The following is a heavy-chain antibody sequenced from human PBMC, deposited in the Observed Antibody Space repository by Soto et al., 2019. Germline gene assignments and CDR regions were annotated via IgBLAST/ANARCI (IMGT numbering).Heavy chain of an antibody. CDR3: AHRLSRTPARGSGSWGPYYFDY. D-gene: IGHD3-10*01. V-gene: IGHV2-5*02. CDR2: IYWDDDK. CDR1: GFSLSTSGIG. J-gene: IGHJ4*02. Sequence: QITLKESGPTLVKPTQTLTLTCTFSGFSLSTSGIGVGWIRQPPGKALEWLALIYWDDDKRYSPSLKSRLTITKDTSKNQVVLTVTNMDPVDTATYYCAHRLSRTPARGSGSWGPYYFDYWGQGTLVTVSS.